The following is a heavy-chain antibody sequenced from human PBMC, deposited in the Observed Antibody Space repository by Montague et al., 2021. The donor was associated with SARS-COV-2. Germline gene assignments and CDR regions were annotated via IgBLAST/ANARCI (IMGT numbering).Heavy chain of an antibody. J-gene: IGHJ4*02. CDR1: GGSISSYY. V-gene: IGHV4-59*13. Sequence: SETLSLTCTLSGGSISSYYWSWIRQPPGKGLEWIGYIYYSGSTNYNPSLKSRVTISVDASKNQFSLKLSSVTAADTAVYYCARDLGDYWGQGTLVTVSS. CDR3: ARDLGDY. CDR2: IYYSGST.